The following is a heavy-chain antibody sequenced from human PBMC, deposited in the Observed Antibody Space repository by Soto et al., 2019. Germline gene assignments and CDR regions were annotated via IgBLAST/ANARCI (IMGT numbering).Heavy chain of an antibody. CDR2: ISGSGGST. CDR3: AKAFAGRGYCSGGSCSNYYYGMDV. J-gene: IGHJ6*02. Sequence: GGSLRLSCAASGFTFSSYAMSWVRQAPGKGLEWVSAISGSGGSTYYADSVKGRFTISRDNSKNTLYLQMNSLRAEDTAVYYCAKAFAGRGYCSGGSCSNYYYGMDVWGQGTTVTVSS. CDR1: GFTFSSYA. V-gene: IGHV3-23*01. D-gene: IGHD2-15*01.